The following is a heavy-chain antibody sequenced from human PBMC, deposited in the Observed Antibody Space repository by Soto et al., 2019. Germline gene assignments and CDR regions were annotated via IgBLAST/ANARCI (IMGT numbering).Heavy chain of an antibody. D-gene: IGHD3-3*01. CDR1: GYTFTGYY. Sequence: THRASVKVSCKASGYTFTGYYMHLLRQAPGQGLEWMGWINPNSGGTNYAQKFQGWVTMTRDTSISTAYMELSRLRSDDTAVYYCARGITIFGVVIGYYYGMDVWGQGTTVTVSS. V-gene: IGHV1-2*04. J-gene: IGHJ6*02. CDR2: INPNSGGT. CDR3: ARGITIFGVVIGYYYGMDV.